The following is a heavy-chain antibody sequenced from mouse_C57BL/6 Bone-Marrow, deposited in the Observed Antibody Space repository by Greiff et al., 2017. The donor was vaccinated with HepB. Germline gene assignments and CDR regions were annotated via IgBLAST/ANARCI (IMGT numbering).Heavy chain of an antibody. Sequence: QVQLQQPGAELVKPGASVKLSCKASGYTFTSYWMQWVKQRPGQGLEWIGEIDPSDSYTNYNQKFKGKATLTVDKSSSTAYMQLSSLTSEDSAVYYCASGITTDFDYWGQGTTLTVSS. J-gene: IGHJ2*01. CDR2: IDPSDSYT. D-gene: IGHD2-4*01. CDR1: GYTFTSYW. V-gene: IGHV1-50*01. CDR3: ASGITTDFDY.